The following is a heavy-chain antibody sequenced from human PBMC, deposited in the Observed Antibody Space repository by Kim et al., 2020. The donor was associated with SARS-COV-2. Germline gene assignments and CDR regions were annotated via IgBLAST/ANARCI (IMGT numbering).Heavy chain of an antibody. V-gene: IGHV3-48*03. CDR1: GFTFSSYE. J-gene: IGHJ4*01. CDR3: ARSLTTVYRYVDY. Sequence: GGSLRLSCAGSGFTFSSYEMNWVRQTPGKGLEWVSYLRTSGSTIYYADSVKGRFTVSRDNAKNALYLFMHSLRAEDTAFYYCARSLTTVYRYVDYWGHGTLVTVSS. D-gene: IGHD4-17*01. CDR2: LRTSGSTI.